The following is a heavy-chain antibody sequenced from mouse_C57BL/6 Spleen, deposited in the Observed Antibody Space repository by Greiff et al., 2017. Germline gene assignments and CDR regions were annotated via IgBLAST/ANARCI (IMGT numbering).Heavy chain of an antibody. CDR1: GYAFSSSW. V-gene: IGHV1-82*01. D-gene: IGHD2-5*01. J-gene: IGHJ2*01. Sequence: VKLQESGPELVKPGASVKISCKASGYAFSSSWMNWVKQRPGKGLEWIGRIYPGDGDTNYNGKFKGKATLTADKSSSTAYMQLSSLTSEDSAVYFCAYYSNYEGYFDYWGQGTTLTVSS. CDR3: AYYSNYEGYFDY. CDR2: IYPGDGDT.